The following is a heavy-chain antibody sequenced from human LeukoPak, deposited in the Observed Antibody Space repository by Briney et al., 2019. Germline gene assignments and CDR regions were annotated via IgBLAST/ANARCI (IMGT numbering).Heavy chain of an antibody. CDR3: TRDTNGGLAGSAFDC. CDR1: GFTFGDHA. V-gene: IGHV3-49*03. J-gene: IGHJ4*02. Sequence: PGRSLKLSCTASGFTFGDHAINWFRQPPGKGLEWVGFIRSKTFGETPDYAASVRGRFSISRDDSNSVAYLEMNSLKAEDTAMYYCTRDTNGGLAGSAFDCWGQGTLVTVSS. D-gene: IGHD2-8*01. CDR2: IRSKTFGETP.